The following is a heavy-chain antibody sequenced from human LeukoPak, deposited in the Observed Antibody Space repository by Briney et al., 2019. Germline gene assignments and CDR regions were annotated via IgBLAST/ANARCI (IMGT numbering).Heavy chain of an antibody. D-gene: IGHD5-18*01. CDR3: ARHVDTAFNWFDP. V-gene: IGHV4-30-4*08. Sequence: SETLSLTCTVSGGSISSGDYYWSWIRQHPGKGLEWIGYIYYSGSTNYNPSLKSRVTISVDTSKNQFSLKLSSVTAADTAVYYCARHVDTAFNWFDPWGQGTLVTVSS. CDR1: GGSISSGDYY. J-gene: IGHJ5*02. CDR2: IYYSGST.